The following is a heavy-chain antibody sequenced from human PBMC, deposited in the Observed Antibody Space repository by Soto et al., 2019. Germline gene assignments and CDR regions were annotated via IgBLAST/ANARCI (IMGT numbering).Heavy chain of an antibody. Sequence: EVQLVESGGGLVQPGGSLRLSCEASGVTFRNYDMHWVRQGTGKGLEWVSGISAAGDPDYADSVEGRFTISRENAQNSFFLQMNSLRVGGTAVYYCARTDRDFYGLDVWGQATTVIVSS. V-gene: IGHV3-13*05. CDR2: ISAAGDP. CDR3: ARTDRDFYGLDV. J-gene: IGHJ6*02. CDR1: GVTFRNYD.